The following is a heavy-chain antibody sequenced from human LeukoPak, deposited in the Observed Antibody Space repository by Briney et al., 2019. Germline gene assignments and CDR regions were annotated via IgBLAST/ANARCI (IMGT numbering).Heavy chain of an antibody. CDR3: ARDLGYDYVWGSYRPQYYFDY. J-gene: IGHJ4*02. D-gene: IGHD3-16*02. Sequence: ASVKVSCKASGYTFTGYYMHWVRQAPGQGLEWMGWINPNSGGTNYAQKFQGRVTMTRDTSISTAYMELRSLRSDDTAVYYCARDLGYDYVWGSYRPQYYFDYWGQGTLVTVSS. V-gene: IGHV1-2*02. CDR1: GYTFTGYY. CDR2: INPNSGGT.